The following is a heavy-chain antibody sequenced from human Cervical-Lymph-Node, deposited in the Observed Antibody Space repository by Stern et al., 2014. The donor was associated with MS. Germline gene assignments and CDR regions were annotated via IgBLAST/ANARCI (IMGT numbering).Heavy chain of an antibody. J-gene: IGHJ4*02. D-gene: IGHD1-26*01. CDR1: GYNFIGYY. CDR2: INTNSGGT. CDR3: ARSSGSNFDFDY. V-gene: IGHV1-2*06. Sequence: QVQLVESGAEVKKPGASVKVSCKASGYNFIGYYLHWVRQVPGQGLEWMGRINTNSGGTNYAQKLQGRVTMTRDTSIITAYMELSRLRSDDTAVYYCARSSGSNFDFDYWGQGTLVTVSS.